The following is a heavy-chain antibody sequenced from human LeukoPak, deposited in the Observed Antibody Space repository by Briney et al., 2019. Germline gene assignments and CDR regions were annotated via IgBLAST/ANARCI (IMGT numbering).Heavy chain of an antibody. CDR3: TSPTGRKVDY. V-gene: IGHV3-73*01. J-gene: IGHJ4*02. CDR2: IRSKANSYAT. CDR1: GFTFSGSA. D-gene: IGHD3-9*01. Sequence: GGSLRLSCAASGFTFSGSAMHWVRQASGKGLEWVGRIRSKANSYATAYAASVKGRFTISRDDSKNTAYLQMNSLETEDTAVYYCTSPTGRKVDYWGQGTLVTVSS.